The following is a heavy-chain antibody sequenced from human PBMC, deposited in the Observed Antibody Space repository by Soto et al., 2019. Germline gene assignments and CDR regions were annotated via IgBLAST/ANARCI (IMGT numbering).Heavy chain of an antibody. CDR3: AADSRGTMAPHFDY. CDR1: GFSFTKAW. CDR2: IKSKTDAGTT. J-gene: IGHJ4*02. D-gene: IGHD1-7*01. Sequence: EVQLVESGGGLAEPGGSLRLSCAASGFSFTKAWMNWVRQAPGKGLEWVGRIKSKTDAGTTYYAAPVNGRFTVSRDDSKNTLYLQMNSLKIEDTAVYYCAADSRGTMAPHFDYWGQGALVTVSS. V-gene: IGHV3-15*07.